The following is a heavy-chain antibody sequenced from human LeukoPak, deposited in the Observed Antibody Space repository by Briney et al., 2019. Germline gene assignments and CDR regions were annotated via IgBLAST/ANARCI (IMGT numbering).Heavy chain of an antibody. Sequence: GGSLRLSCAASGFTFSSYAMSWFRQAPGKGLEWVSAISGSGGSTYYADTVKGRFTISRDNSKNTLYLQMNSLRAEDTAVCYCARGMGVYGFDYWGQGTLVTVSS. CDR2: ISGSGGST. V-gene: IGHV3-23*01. CDR3: ARGMGVYGFDY. J-gene: IGHJ4*02. CDR1: GFTFSSYA. D-gene: IGHD3-10*01.